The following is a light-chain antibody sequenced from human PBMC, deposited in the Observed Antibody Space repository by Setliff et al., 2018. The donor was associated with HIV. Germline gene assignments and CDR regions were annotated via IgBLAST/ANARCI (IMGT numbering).Light chain of an antibody. V-gene: IGLV2-14*01. CDR1: SSDVGGYNY. J-gene: IGLJ1*01. CDR3: SSYTSSGTLV. Sequence: QSALTQPASVSGSPGQSITISCTGTSSDVGGYNYVSWYQQHPGKAPKLMIYEVSNQPSGVSNRFSGSKSGNTASLTISGLQAEDEADYYCSSYTSSGTLVFGTGTKVTVL. CDR2: EVS.